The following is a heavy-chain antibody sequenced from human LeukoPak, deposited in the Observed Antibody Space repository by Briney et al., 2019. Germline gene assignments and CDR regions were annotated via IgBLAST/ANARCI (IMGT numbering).Heavy chain of an antibody. CDR3: RIAAAGTEGLDY. CDR2: MNPNSGNT. V-gene: IGHV1-8*01. D-gene: IGHD6-13*01. Sequence: ASVKVSCKASGYTFTSYDINWARQATGQGLEWMGWMNPNSGNTGYAQKFQGRVTMTRNTSISAAYMELSSLRSEDTAMYYCRIAAAGTEGLDYWGQGTLVTVSS. CDR1: GYTFTSYD. J-gene: IGHJ4*02.